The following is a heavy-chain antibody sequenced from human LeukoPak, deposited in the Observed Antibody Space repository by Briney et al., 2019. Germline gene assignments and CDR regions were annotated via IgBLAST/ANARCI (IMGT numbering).Heavy chain of an antibody. D-gene: IGHD6-13*01. CDR1: GGSISSSSYY. J-gene: IGHJ4*02. CDR3: ANPGIAAAGTGY. V-gene: IGHV4-39*07. Sequence: SETLSLTCTVSGGSISSSSYYWGWIRQPPGKGLEWIGSIYYSGSTYYNPSLKSRVTISVDTSKNQFSLKLSSVTAADTAVYYCANPGIAAAGTGYWGQGTLVTVSS. CDR2: IYYSGST.